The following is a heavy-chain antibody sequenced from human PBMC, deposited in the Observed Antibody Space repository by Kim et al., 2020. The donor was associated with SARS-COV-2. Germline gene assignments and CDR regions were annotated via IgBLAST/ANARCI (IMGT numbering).Heavy chain of an antibody. Sequence: SETLSLTCAVYGGSFSGYYWSWIRQPPGKGLEWIGEINHSGSTNYNPSLKSRVTISVDTSKNQFSLKLSSVTAADTAVYYCARVFEVAAVSPGFDPWGQG. J-gene: IGHJ5*02. CDR1: GGSFSGYY. V-gene: IGHV4-34*01. CDR2: INHSGST. CDR3: ARVFEVAAVSPGFDP. D-gene: IGHD6-13*01.